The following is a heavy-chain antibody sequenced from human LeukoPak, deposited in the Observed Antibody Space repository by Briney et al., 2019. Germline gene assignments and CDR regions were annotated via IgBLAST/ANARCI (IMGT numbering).Heavy chain of an antibody. CDR3: ARDAGRSGCAH. V-gene: IGHV3-53*01. CDR1: GFSVSNNY. Sequence: PGGSLRLSCAASGFSVSNNYMSWVRQAPGKGLEWVSVISDGGTTYYTDSVKGRFTISRDDSKNTPYLQMSGLKADDTAMYYCARDAGRSGCAHWGQGTLVTVSS. CDR2: ISDGGTT. J-gene: IGHJ4*02. D-gene: IGHD3-3*01.